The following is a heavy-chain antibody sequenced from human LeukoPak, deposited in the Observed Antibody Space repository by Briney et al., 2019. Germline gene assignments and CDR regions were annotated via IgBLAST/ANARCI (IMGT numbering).Heavy chain of an antibody. CDR2: INPSGGST. CDR3: ARGTYYYDSGGYYYGPDFDY. D-gene: IGHD3-22*01. V-gene: IGHV1-46*01. Sequence: ASVKVSCKASGYTFTSYYMHWVRQAPGQGLEWMGIINPSGGSTSYAQKFQGRVTMTRDTSTSTVYMELSSLRSEDTAVYYCARGTYYYDSGGYYYGPDFDYWGQGTLVTVSS. J-gene: IGHJ4*02. CDR1: GYTFTSYY.